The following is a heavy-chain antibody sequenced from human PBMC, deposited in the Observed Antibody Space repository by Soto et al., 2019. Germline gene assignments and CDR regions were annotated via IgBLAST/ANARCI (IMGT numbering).Heavy chain of an antibody. D-gene: IGHD4-4*01. J-gene: IGHJ4*02. CDR3: AREDYSNFDY. CDR2: ISSSSSYI. CDR1: GFTFSSYS. V-gene: IGHV3-21*01. Sequence: SLRLSCAASGFTFSSYSMIWVRQAPGKGLEWVSSISSSSSYIYSADSVKGRFTISRDNAKNSLYLQMNSLRAEDTAVYYCAREDYSNFDYWGQGTLVTVSS.